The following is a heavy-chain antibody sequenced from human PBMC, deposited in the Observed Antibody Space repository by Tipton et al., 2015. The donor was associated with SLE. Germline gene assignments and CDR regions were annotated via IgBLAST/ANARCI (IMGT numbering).Heavy chain of an antibody. D-gene: IGHD6-13*01. Sequence: QLVQSGAEVKKPGSSVKVSCKASGGTFSSYAISWVRQAPGQGLEWMGGIIPIFGTANYAQKFQGRVTITTDESTSTAYMELSSLRSGDTAVYYCARGIAAAGYYYYYGMDVWGQGTTVTVSS. CDR1: GGTFSSYA. J-gene: IGHJ6*02. V-gene: IGHV1-69*05. CDR3: ARGIAAAGYYYYYGMDV. CDR2: IIPIFGTA.